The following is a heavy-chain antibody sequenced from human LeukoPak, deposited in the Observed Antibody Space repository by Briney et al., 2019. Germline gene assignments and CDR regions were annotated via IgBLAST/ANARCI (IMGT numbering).Heavy chain of an antibody. J-gene: IGHJ6*02. Sequence: ASVKVSCKASGHTFTSYGISWVRQAPGQGLEWMGWISAYNGNTNYAQKLQGRVTMTTDTSTSTAYMELRSLRSDDTAVYYCARDDVNTYYDFWSGYFLVSGSYGMDVWGQGTTVTVSS. V-gene: IGHV1-18*01. CDR3: ARDDVNTYYDFWSGYFLVSGSYGMDV. D-gene: IGHD3-3*01. CDR2: ISAYNGNT. CDR1: GHTFTSYG.